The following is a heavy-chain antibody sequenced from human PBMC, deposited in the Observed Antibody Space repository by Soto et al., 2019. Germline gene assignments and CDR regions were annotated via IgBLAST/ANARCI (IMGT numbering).Heavy chain of an antibody. CDR2: IHYSGSS. J-gene: IGHJ3*02. V-gene: IGHV4-31*03. Sequence: QVQLQESGPGLVKPSQTLSLTCNVSGGSISSGGYYWTWIRQNPGKGLEWIGNIHYSGSSLYNPSLKSRVTTSLVTSKNQFSLKLTSVTAADTAMYFCARAPSYPHVFDIWGRGTMVSVSS. CDR3: ARAPSYPHVFDI. D-gene: IGHD3-10*01. CDR1: GGSISSGGYY.